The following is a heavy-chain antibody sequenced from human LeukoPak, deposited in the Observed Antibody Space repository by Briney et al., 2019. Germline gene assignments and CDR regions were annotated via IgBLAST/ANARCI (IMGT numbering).Heavy chain of an antibody. J-gene: IGHJ4*02. D-gene: IGHD2/OR15-2a*01. V-gene: IGHV1-2*02. CDR3: ARGRSIIVIRGIDPPLEY. Sequence: ASVKVSCKASGYTFTGYYMHWVRQAPGQGLEWMGWINLNSGDTNYAQKFQDRVTMTRDTAISTAYMELSRLTSDDTAVYYCARGRSIIVIRGIDPPLEYWGQGTLVTVSS. CDR1: GYTFTGYY. CDR2: INLNSGDT.